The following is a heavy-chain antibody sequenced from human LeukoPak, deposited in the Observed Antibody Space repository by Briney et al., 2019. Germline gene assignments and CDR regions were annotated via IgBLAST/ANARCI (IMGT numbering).Heavy chain of an antibody. CDR3: ARDRGTWNDDGFDY. CDR2: IYYSGST. V-gene: IGHV4-39*07. Sequence: PSETLSLTCTVSGGSISSSSYYWGWIRQPPGKGLEWIGSIYYSGSTYYNPSLKSRVTISVDTSKNQFSLKLSSVTAAATAVYYCARDRGTWNDDGFDYWGQGTLVTVSS. D-gene: IGHD1-1*01. CDR1: GGSISSSSYY. J-gene: IGHJ4*02.